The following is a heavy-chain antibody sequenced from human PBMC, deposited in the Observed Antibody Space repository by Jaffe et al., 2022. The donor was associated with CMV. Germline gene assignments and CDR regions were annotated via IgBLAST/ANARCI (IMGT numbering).Heavy chain of an antibody. CDR2: INPNSGGT. Sequence: QVQLVQSGAEVKKPGASVKVSCKASGYTFTGYYMHWVRQAPGQGLEWMGWINPNSGGTNYAQKFQGRVTMTRDTSISTAYMELSRLRSDDTAVYYCARDKGLDYYDSSGYYYHDYWGQGTLVTVSS. CDR1: GYTFTGYY. CDR3: ARDKGLDYYDSSGYYYHDY. J-gene: IGHJ4*02. V-gene: IGHV1-2*02. D-gene: IGHD3-22*01.